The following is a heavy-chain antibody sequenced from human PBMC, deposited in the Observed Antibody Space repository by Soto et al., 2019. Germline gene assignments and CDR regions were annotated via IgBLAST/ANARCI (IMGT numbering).Heavy chain of an antibody. CDR2: FYYSGST. V-gene: IGHV4-39*01. CDR3: ARHYGQDVFDY. Sequence: SETLSLTCAVDGGSFSGYYWGWIRQPPGKGLEWIGSFYYSGSTYYNPSLKSRVTISVDTSKNQFSLKLSSATAADTAAYYCARHYGQDVFDYWGQRTLVTVSS. J-gene: IGHJ4*02. D-gene: IGHD3-10*01. CDR1: GGSFSGYY.